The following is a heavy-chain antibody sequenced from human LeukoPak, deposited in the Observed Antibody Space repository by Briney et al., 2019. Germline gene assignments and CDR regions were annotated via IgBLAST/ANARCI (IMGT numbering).Heavy chain of an antibody. CDR3: ARDCSGGSCYLSAIDY. Sequence: ASVNVSCKASGGTFSSYAISWVRQAHGQGLEWMGRIIPIFGTANYAQKFQGRVTITADKSTSTAYMELSSLRSEDTAVYYCARDCSGGSCYLSAIDYWGQGTLVTVSS. V-gene: IGHV1-69*06. D-gene: IGHD2-15*01. J-gene: IGHJ4*02. CDR1: GGTFSSYA. CDR2: IIPIFGTA.